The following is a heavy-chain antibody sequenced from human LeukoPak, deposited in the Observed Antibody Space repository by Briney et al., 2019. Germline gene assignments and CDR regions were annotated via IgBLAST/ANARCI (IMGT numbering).Heavy chain of an antibody. CDR1: GYTFTGYY. J-gene: IGHJ5*02. Sequence: ASVKVSCKASGYTFTGYYMHWVRQAPGQGLEWMGWINLNSGGTNYAQKFQGRVTMTRDTSITTTYMELSRLTPDDSAVYFCATEASGLNWFDPWGQGTLVTVSS. V-gene: IGHV1-2*02. CDR3: ATEASGLNWFDP. D-gene: IGHD3-3*01. CDR2: INLNSGGT.